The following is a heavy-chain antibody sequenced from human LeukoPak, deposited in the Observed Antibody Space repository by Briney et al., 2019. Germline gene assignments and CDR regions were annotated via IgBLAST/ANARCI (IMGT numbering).Heavy chain of an antibody. V-gene: IGHV3-30-3*01. CDR2: ISYDGTNK. J-gene: IGHJ6*02. D-gene: IGHD4-17*01. CDR1: GFTFNSYA. Sequence: GGSLRLSCAASGFTFNSYAMHWVRQAPGKGLEWVAVISYDGTNKYYADSVKGRFTISRDNAKNSLYLQMNSLRAEDTAVYYCARDPYGDYVYYYYYGMDVWGQGTTVTVSS. CDR3: ARDPYGDYVYYYYYGMDV.